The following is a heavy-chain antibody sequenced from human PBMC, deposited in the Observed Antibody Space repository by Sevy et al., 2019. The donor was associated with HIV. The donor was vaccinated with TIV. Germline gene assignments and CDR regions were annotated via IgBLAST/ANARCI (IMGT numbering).Heavy chain of an antibody. CDR2: IIPIFGTA. J-gene: IGHJ5*02. V-gene: IGHV1-69*13. Sequence: ASVKVSCKASGGTFSSYAISWVRQAPGQGLEWMGGIIPIFGTANYAQTFQGRVTITADESTSTAYMELSSLRSEDTAVYYCARAPIYCSGGSCYSHRWFDPWGQGTLVTVSS. D-gene: IGHD2-15*01. CDR1: GGTFSSYA. CDR3: ARAPIYCSGGSCYSHRWFDP.